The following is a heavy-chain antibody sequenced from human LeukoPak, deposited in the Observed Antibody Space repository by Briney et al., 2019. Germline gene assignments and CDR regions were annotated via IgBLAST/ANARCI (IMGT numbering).Heavy chain of an antibody. V-gene: IGHV1-2*02. CDR1: GYTFTGYY. CDR2: INPNSGGT. J-gene: IGHJ5*02. Sequence: GASVKVSCKASGYTFTGYYMHWVRQAPGQGLEWMGWINPNSGGTNYAQKFQGRVTMTRDTSISTAYTELSRLRSDDTAVYYCARLIVVVPAAIGLLANWFDPWGQGTLVTVSS. CDR3: ARLIVVVPAAIGLLANWFDP. D-gene: IGHD2-2*01.